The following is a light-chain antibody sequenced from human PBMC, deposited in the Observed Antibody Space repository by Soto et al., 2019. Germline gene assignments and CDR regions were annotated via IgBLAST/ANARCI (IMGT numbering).Light chain of an antibody. CDR1: TSSIGNNY. J-gene: IGLJ2*01. CDR3: GTWDASLSAGI. V-gene: IGLV1-51*01. Sequence: QSVLTQPPSVSAAPRQKVTISCSGSTSSIGNNYVSWYQQLPGTAPKLLIYDNNKRPSGIPDRFSGSRSGTSATLTISGLQTWDEADYYCGTWDASLSAGIFGGGTKVTVL. CDR2: DNN.